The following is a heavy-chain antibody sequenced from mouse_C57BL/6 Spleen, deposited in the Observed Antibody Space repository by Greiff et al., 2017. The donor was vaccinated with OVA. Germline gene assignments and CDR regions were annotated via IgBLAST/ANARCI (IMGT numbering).Heavy chain of an antibody. CDR1: GYTFTSYW. CDR3: ARYDYDVGAMDY. V-gene: IGHV1-53*01. D-gene: IGHD2-4*01. CDR2: INPSNGGT. J-gene: IGHJ4*01. Sequence: QVQLQQPGTELVQPGASVKLSCKASGYTFTSYWMHWVKQRPGQGLEWIGNINPSNGGTNYNEKFKSKATLTVDKSSSTAYMQLSSLTSEDSAVYYCARYDYDVGAMDYWGQGTSVTVSS.